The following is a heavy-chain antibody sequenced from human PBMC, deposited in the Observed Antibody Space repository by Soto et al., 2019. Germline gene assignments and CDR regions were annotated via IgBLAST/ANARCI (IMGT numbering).Heavy chain of an antibody. CDR2: MHYSGNS. Sequence: QLQLQESGPGLVKPSETLSLTCTVSGGSISSSTYYWGWIRQPPGKGLEWIGSMHYSGNSYYNPSLKSRVTISVDTSKNQFPLKLSSVTAADPAVYYCARPSMVGAVSYWNFDLWGRGTLVTVSS. CDR1: GGSISSSTYY. V-gene: IGHV4-39*01. CDR3: ARPSMVGAVSYWNFDL. D-gene: IGHD1-26*01. J-gene: IGHJ2*01.